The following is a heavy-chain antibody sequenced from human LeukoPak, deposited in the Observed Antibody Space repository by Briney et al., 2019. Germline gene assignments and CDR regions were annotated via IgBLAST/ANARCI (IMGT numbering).Heavy chain of an antibody. CDR3: ARDGASVGNWFDP. J-gene: IGHJ5*02. V-gene: IGHV1-69*13. Sequence: GASVKVSCKDSGGTFSSYAISWVRQAPGQGLEWMGGIIPIFGTANYAQKFQGRVTITADESTSTAYMELSSLRSEDTAAYYCARDGASVGNWFDPWGQGTLVTVSS. CDR1: GGTFSSYA. D-gene: IGHD1-26*01. CDR2: IIPIFGTA.